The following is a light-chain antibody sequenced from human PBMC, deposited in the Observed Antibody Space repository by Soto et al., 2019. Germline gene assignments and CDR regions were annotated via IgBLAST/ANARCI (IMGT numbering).Light chain of an antibody. CDR3: QQRNIWPPVT. J-gene: IGKJ5*01. CDR1: QDVSND. Sequence: DIQMTQSPPSLSASVGDRVTITCRASQDVSNDLGWFQQKPGKAPKRLIFGASNLESGVPSRFSGTGSGTEFILTITNLQPEDFAVYYCQQRNIWPPVTFGQGTRLEIK. V-gene: IGKV1-17*02. CDR2: GAS.